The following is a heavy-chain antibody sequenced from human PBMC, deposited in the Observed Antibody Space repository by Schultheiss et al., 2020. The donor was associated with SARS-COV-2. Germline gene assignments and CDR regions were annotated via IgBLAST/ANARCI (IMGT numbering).Heavy chain of an antibody. D-gene: IGHD3-10*01. Sequence: SETLSLTCTVSGGSISSYYWSWIRQPPGKGLEWIGYIYYSGSTYYNPSLKSRVTISVDTSKNQFSLKLSSVTAADTAVYYCARASMVRGVPLDVWGQGTTVTVSS. J-gene: IGHJ6*02. CDR3: ARASMVRGVPLDV. V-gene: IGHV4-59*12. CDR2: IYYSGST. CDR1: GGSISSYY.